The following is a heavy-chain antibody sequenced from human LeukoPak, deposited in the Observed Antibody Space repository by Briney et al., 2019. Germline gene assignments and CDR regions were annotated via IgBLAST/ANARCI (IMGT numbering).Heavy chain of an antibody. CDR2: IYYSGST. J-gene: IGHJ4*02. V-gene: IGHV4-59*01. CDR3: ARWLQPYFDY. D-gene: IGHD5-24*01. CDR1: GGSISSYY. Sequence: SETLSLTCTVSGGSISSYYWSWIRQPPGKGLERIGYIYYSGSTNYNPSLKSRVTISVDTSKNQLSLKLSSVTAADTAVYYCARWLQPYFDYWGQGTLVTVSS.